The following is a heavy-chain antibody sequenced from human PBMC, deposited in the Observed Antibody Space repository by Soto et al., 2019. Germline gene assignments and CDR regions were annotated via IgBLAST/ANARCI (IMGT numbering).Heavy chain of an antibody. V-gene: IGHV3-48*01. Sequence: GGSLRLSCAASGFTVSSNYMSWVRQAPGKGLEWVSYISSSSSTIYYDDSVKGRFTISRDNAKNSLYLQMNSLRAEDTAVYYCARDRVVGEMATILGAFDIWGQGTMVTVSS. D-gene: IGHD5-12*01. CDR1: GFTVSSNY. J-gene: IGHJ3*02. CDR3: ARDRVVGEMATILGAFDI. CDR2: ISSSSSTI.